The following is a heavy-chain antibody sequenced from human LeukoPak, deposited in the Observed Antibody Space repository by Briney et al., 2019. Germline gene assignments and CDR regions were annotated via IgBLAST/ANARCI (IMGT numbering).Heavy chain of an antibody. CDR1: GFTFSSYA. D-gene: IGHD6-6*01. V-gene: IGHV3-23*01. CDR3: AKRKYSNSGIDDY. J-gene: IGHJ4*02. CDR2: ISGSGGST. Sequence: GGSLRLSCAASGFTFSSYAMSWVRQAPGKGLEWVSAISGSGGSTYYADSVKGRFTISRGNSKNMLYLQMNSLRAEDTAVYYCAKRKYSNSGIDDYWGQGTLVTVSS.